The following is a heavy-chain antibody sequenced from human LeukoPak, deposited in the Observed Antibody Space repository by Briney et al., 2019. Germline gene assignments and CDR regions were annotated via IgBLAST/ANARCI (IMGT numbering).Heavy chain of an antibody. CDR1: GFTFSTCA. V-gene: IGHV3-23*01. J-gene: IGHJ4*02. Sequence: GGSLRLSCAASGFTFSTCAMNWVRHVPGKGLEWVSAISGGGGTTYYADSVKGRFTISRDSSKNTLYLQMNSLRAEDTAVYYCATDADSSAYPGLGDYWGRGTLVTVSS. D-gene: IGHD3-22*01. CDR2: ISGGGGTT. CDR3: ATDADSSAYPGLGDY.